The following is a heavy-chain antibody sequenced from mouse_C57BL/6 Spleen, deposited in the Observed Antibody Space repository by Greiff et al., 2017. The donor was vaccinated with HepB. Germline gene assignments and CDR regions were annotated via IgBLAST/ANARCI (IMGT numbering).Heavy chain of an antibody. D-gene: IGHD1-1*01. V-gene: IGHV1-61*01. J-gene: IGHJ1*03. CDR2: IYPSDSET. CDR3: AREGHYYGSSPWYFDV. CDR1: GYTFTSYW. Sequence: VQLQHPGAELVRPGSSVKLSCKASGYTFTSYWMDWVKQRPGQGLEWIGNIYPSDSETHYNQKFKDKATLTVDKSSSTAYMQLSSLTSEDSAVYYCAREGHYYGSSPWYFDVWGTGTTVTVSS.